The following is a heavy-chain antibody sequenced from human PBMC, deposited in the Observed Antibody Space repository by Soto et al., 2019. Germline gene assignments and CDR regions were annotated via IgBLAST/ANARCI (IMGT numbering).Heavy chain of an antibody. Sequence: GGSLRLSCAASGFTFSDHYMDWVRPASGKGLEWVGRIRNKANSYTAEYAAAVKGRFTVSRDDSKMFVYLDMRSLKIEDTARYYCVRAGTGFQLDYWGQGTQVTVSS. D-gene: IGHD3-9*01. J-gene: IGHJ4*02. CDR3: VRAGTGFQLDY. CDR1: GFTFSDHY. CDR2: IRNKANSYTA. V-gene: IGHV3-72*01.